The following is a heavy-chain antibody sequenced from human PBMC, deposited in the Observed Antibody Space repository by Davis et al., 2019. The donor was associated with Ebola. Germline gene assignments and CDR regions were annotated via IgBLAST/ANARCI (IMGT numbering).Heavy chain of an antibody. V-gene: IGHV4-39*07. CDR2: IFHSGST. Sequence: SETLSLTCSVSGGSIINFSYYWAWIRQPPGKGLEWIGSIFHSGSTYYNPSLKSRVTISVDTSKNQFSLKLSYVTAADTAVYYCARGEHCSSTSCFMYYYYGMDVWGQGTTVTVSS. CDR1: GGSIINFSYY. CDR3: ARGEHCSSTSCFMYYYYGMDV. D-gene: IGHD2-2*01. J-gene: IGHJ6*02.